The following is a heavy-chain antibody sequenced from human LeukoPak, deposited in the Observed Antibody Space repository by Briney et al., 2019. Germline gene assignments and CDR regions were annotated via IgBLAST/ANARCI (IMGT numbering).Heavy chain of an antibody. J-gene: IGHJ6*03. Sequence: GGSLRLSCAASGFTFTTYNMNWVRQAPGKGLEWVSYISGSGDTIYYADSVKGRFTSSRDNAKNSVYLQMNSLRAEDTAVYYCAKGSSGWYDYYYYYMDVWGKGTTVTISS. D-gene: IGHD6-19*01. CDR2: ISGSGDTI. CDR1: GFTFTTYN. CDR3: AKGSSGWYDYYYYYMDV. V-gene: IGHV3-48*01.